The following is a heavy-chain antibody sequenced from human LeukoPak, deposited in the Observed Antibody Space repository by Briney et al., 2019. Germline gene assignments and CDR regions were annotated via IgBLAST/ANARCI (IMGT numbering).Heavy chain of an antibody. CDR1: GFTFSSYA. CDR2: ISGSGGST. V-gene: IGHV3-23*01. CDR3: AKRPGYSSSWSVPGWFDP. D-gene: IGHD6-13*01. Sequence: GGSLRLSCAASGFTFSSYAMSWVRQAPGKGLEWVSAISGSGGSTYYADSVKRRFTISRDNSKNTLYLQMNSLRAEDTAVYYCAKRPGYSSSWSVPGWFDPWGQGTLVTVSS. J-gene: IGHJ5*02.